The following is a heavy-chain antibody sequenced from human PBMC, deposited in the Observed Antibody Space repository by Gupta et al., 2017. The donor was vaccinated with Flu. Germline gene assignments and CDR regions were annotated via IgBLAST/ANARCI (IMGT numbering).Heavy chain of an antibody. CDR2: ISYDGGKT. CDR3: SKTGTTGYYYMDV. CDR1: RFVFGSYG. D-gene: IGHD1-7*01. Sequence: QVQLVESGGGVVQPGRSLTLSCAASRFVFGSYGMNWVRQAPGKGLEWVAMISYDGGKTSYADSVKGRFTVSRENSRDTLYLQMDRLKDDDTAVYYCSKTGTTGYYYMDVWGNGTTVIVSS. J-gene: IGHJ6*03. V-gene: IGHV3-30*18.